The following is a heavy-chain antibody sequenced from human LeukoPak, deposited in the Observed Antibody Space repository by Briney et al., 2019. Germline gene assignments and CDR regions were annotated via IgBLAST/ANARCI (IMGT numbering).Heavy chain of an antibody. CDR1: GFTFSSYA. J-gene: IGHJ4*02. CDR2: ISYDGSNK. D-gene: IGHD3-10*01. V-gene: IGHV3-30*01. CDR3: ARHGPMAAYYFDY. Sequence: GRSLRLSCAASGFTFSSYAMHWVREAPGKGLEWVAVISYDGSNKYYADSVKGRFTISRDNSKNTLYLQMNSLRAEDTAVYYCARHGPMAAYYFDYWGQGTLVTVSS.